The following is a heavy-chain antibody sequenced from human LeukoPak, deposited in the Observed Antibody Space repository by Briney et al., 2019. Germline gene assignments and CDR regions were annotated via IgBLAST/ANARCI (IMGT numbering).Heavy chain of an antibody. Sequence: GGSLRLSCAASGFTFSSYSMNWVRQAPGKGLEWVSSISSSSSYIYYADSVKGRFTISRDNAKNSLYLQMNSLRAEDTTVYYCARDRAKYYDFWSGYLYYFDYWGQGTLVTVSS. D-gene: IGHD3-3*01. V-gene: IGHV3-21*01. CDR3: ARDRAKYYDFWSGYLYYFDY. J-gene: IGHJ4*02. CDR1: GFTFSSYS. CDR2: ISSSSSYI.